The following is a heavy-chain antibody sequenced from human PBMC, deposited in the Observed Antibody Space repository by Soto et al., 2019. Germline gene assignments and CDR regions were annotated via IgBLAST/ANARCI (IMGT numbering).Heavy chain of an antibody. Sequence: KPSETLSLTCAVYGGSFSGYFWSWTRQPPGKGLEWIGEIFHGGSTNYSPSLKSRVTISVDTSKNQFSLELSSVTAADTAVYYCARPHYDSNTFYYFFDYWGQGTLVTVSS. CDR1: GGSFSGYF. D-gene: IGHD3-22*01. CDR2: IFHGGST. J-gene: IGHJ4*02. V-gene: IGHV4-34*12. CDR3: ARPHYDSNTFYYFFDY.